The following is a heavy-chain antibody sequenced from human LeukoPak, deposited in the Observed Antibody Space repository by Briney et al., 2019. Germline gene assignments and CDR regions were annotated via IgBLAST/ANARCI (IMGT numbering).Heavy chain of an antibody. Sequence: GGSLRLSCAASGFTFSSYEMNWVRHAPGKGLGWVSYISSSGSTIYYADSVKGRFTISRDSAKNSLYLQMNSLRAEDTAVYYCARDGDGYRSFDYWGQGTLVTVSS. V-gene: IGHV3-48*03. CDR2: ISSSGSTI. J-gene: IGHJ4*02. CDR1: GFTFSSYE. CDR3: ARDGDGYRSFDY. D-gene: IGHD5-24*01.